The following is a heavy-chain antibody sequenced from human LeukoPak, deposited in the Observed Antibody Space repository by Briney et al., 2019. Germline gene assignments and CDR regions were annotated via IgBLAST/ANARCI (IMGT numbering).Heavy chain of an antibody. D-gene: IGHD3-22*01. V-gene: IGHV3-21*06. CDR2: ISSSHSYI. Sequence: GGSLRLSCAASGFAFSTFTMNWVRQAPGKGLEWVSSISSSHSYIYYADSVKGRFTISRDNAKNSLYLQMTSLRADDTAVYYCARGSVDYYDSSGIQNHYTLDVWGQGTTVTVSS. CDR1: GFAFSTFT. CDR3: ARGSVDYYDSSGIQNHYTLDV. J-gene: IGHJ6*02.